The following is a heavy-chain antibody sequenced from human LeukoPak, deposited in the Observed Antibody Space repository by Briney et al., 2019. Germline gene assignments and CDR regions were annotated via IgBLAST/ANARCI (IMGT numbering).Heavy chain of an antibody. CDR3: ARALSGCVLCFDY. CDR2: MNPDSGNT. Sequence: ASVKVSCKASGYTFTSYDINWVRQATGQGLEWMGWMNPDSGNTGYAQKFQGRVTMTRNTSISTAYMELSSLRSEDTAVYYCARALSGCVLCFDYWGQGTLVTVSS. J-gene: IGHJ4*02. V-gene: IGHV1-8*01. CDR1: GYTFTSYD. D-gene: IGHD6-19*01.